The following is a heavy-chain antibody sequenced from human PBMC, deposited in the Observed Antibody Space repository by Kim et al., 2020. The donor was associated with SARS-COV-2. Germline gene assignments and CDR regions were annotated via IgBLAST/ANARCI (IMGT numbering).Heavy chain of an antibody. J-gene: IGHJ6*02. CDR2: ISAYNGNT. CDR1: GYTFTSYG. D-gene: IGHD3-10*01. Sequence: ASVKVSCKASGYTFTSYGISWVRQAPGQGLEWMGWISAYNGNTNYAQKLQGRVTMTTDTSTSTAYMELRSLRSDDTAVYYCARDGVWGSGSYFFRYYYGMDVWGQGTTVTVSS. CDR3: ARDGVWGSGSYFFRYYYGMDV. V-gene: IGHV1-18*04.